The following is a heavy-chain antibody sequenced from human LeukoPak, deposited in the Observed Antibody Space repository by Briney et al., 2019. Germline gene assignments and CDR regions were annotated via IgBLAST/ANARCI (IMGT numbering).Heavy chain of an antibody. CDR3: ARDGDDTSGYFSPFDY. Sequence: PGGSLRLSCAVSGFTVSTNYMSWVRQAPGKGLEWVSVLYTGGTTYYADSVKGRFTISRDNSQNTLFLQMNNLRAEDTAVYYCARDGDDTSGYFSPFDYWGQGTLVTVSS. J-gene: IGHJ4*02. CDR1: GFTVSTNY. CDR2: LYTGGTT. V-gene: IGHV3-53*01. D-gene: IGHD3-22*01.